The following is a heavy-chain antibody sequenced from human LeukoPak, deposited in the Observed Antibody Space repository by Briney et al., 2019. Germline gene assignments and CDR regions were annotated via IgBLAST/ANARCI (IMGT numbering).Heavy chain of an antibody. D-gene: IGHD1-26*01. V-gene: IGHV3-15*01. Sequence: GESLRLSCAASGFIFSNYAMHWVRQAPGKGLEWVGRIKSKTDGGTTDYAAPVKGRFTISRDDSKNTLYLQMNSLKTEDTAVYYCTTEVRGSYGYWGQGTLVTVSS. CDR1: GFIFSNYA. CDR2: IKSKTDGGTT. J-gene: IGHJ4*02. CDR3: TTEVRGSYGY.